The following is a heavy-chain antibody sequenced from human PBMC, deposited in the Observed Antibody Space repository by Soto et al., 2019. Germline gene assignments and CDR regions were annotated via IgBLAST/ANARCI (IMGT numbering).Heavy chain of an antibody. J-gene: IGHJ4*02. CDR3: ARDYYKYYDSSGYFRSPAY. Sequence: GGSLRLSCAASGFTFSSYAMHWVRQAPGKGLEWVALISYDGSDKDYADSVKGRFTISRDNSRNTLFLQMNSLRAEDTAVYYCARDYYKYYDSSGYFRSPAYWGQGTLVTVSS. CDR2: ISYDGSDK. V-gene: IGHV3-30-3*01. D-gene: IGHD3-22*01. CDR1: GFTFSSYA.